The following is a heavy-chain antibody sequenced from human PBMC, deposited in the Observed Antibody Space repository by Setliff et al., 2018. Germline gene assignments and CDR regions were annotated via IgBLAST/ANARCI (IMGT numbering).Heavy chain of an antibody. Sequence: SETLSLTCAVSGYSVSSGYYRGWIRQPPGKGLEWIAGIYHSGSTYYNPSLKSRIAISIDTSKDHFSLELTSVTAADTAVYYCARVSLKSGYYYNYMDVWGSGTTVTVSS. CDR3: ARVSLKSGYYYNYMDV. J-gene: IGHJ6*03. CDR1: GYSVSSGYY. CDR2: IYHSGST. V-gene: IGHV4-38-2*01.